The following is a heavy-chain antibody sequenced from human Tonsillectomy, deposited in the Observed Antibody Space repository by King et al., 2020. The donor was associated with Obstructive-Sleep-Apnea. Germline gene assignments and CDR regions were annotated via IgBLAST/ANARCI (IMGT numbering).Heavy chain of an antibody. Sequence: VQLQQWGAGLLKPSETLSLTCAFYGGSFSDYYLSWICQPPGKGLEWIGETNHSGNHNYNPALKSRVTISADTSNNQFSLKLSSVTAADTAVYYCARGSGAAAVNWLDPWGQGTLVTVSS. D-gene: IGHD6-13*01. CDR1: GGSFSDYY. J-gene: IGHJ5*02. CDR2: TNHSGNH. V-gene: IGHV4-34*01. CDR3: ARGSGAAAVNWLDP.